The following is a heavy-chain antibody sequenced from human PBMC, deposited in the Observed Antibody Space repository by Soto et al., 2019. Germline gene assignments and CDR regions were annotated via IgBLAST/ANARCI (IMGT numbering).Heavy chain of an antibody. CDR2: IYYSGST. J-gene: IGHJ6*02. Sequence: SETLSLTCTVSGGSISSYYWSWIRQPPGKGLEWIGYIYYSGSTNYNPSLKSRVTISVDTSKNQFSLKLSSVTAADTAVYYCAREEAPYYYYGMDVWGQGTTVTVSS. CDR3: AREEAPYYYYGMDV. CDR1: GGSISSYY. V-gene: IGHV4-59*01.